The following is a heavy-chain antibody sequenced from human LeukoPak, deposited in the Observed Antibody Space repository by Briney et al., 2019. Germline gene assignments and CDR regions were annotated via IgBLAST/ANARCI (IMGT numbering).Heavy chain of an antibody. Sequence: KPSETLFLTCTVSGGSISGFYWSWIRQPPGKELQWIGSIFYSGSTNYNPSLKSRVTISVDTSKNQFSLKLSSVTAADTAVYYCARQRFLEWYFDYWGQGTLVTVSS. CDR1: GGSISGFY. V-gene: IGHV4-59*08. D-gene: IGHD3-3*01. J-gene: IGHJ4*02. CDR2: IFYSGST. CDR3: ARQRFLEWYFDY.